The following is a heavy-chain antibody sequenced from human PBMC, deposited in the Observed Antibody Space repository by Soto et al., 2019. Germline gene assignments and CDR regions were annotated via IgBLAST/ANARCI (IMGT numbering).Heavy chain of an antibody. Sequence: GGSLRLSCAASGFTFSTCWMMWVRQAPGKGLECVANINQNGSERYYVDSVKGRFTISRDNSKNTVYLQMGSLRPEDTAVYYCARRARPDFYYMDVWGKGTTVTVSS. V-gene: IGHV3-7*01. CDR1: GFTFSTCW. J-gene: IGHJ6*03. CDR3: ARRARPDFYYMDV. CDR2: INQNGSER. D-gene: IGHD6-6*01.